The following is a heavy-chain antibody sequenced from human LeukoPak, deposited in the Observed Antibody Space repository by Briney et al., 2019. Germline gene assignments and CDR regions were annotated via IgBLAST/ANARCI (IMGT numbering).Heavy chain of an antibody. CDR3: ARDPTTGIYYYDSSGYYSRAFDY. CDR1: GFTFSSYA. D-gene: IGHD3-22*01. CDR2: ISGSGGST. Sequence: HPGGSLRLSCAASGFTFSSYAMSWVRQAPGKGLEWVSAISGSGGSTYYADSVKGRFTISRDNSKNTLYLQMNSLRAEDTAVYYCARDPTTGIYYYDSSGYYSRAFDYWGQGTLVTVSS. V-gene: IGHV3-23*01. J-gene: IGHJ4*02.